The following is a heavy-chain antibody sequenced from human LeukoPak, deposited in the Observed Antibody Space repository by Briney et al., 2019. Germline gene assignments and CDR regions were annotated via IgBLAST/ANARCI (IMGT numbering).Heavy chain of an antibody. CDR2: INSDGSST. D-gene: IGHD2-21*02. CDR1: GFTFSSYW. V-gene: IGHV3-74*01. Sequence: PGGSLRLSCAASGFTFSSYWMHWVRQAPGKGLAWVSRINSDGSSTRYADSVKGRFTISRDNAKNTLYLQMNSLTAEDTAVYYCARVLVAYCGGDCYSAVDYWGQGTPVTVSS. J-gene: IGHJ4*02. CDR3: ARVLVAYCGGDCYSAVDY.